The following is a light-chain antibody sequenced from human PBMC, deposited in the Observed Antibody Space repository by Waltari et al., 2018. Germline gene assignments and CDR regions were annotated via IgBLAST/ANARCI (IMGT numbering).Light chain of an antibody. V-gene: IGKV3-20*01. CDR2: GAS. Sequence: EIVLTQSPGTLSLSPGDRATLSCRASQSVSSSYLAWYQQRPGQAPRLLMYGASSRATDIPERFSGSGSGTDFTLTITRLEPEDFAVYYCQQYATSPWTFGQGTKVEIK. J-gene: IGKJ1*01. CDR3: QQYATSPWT. CDR1: QSVSSSY.